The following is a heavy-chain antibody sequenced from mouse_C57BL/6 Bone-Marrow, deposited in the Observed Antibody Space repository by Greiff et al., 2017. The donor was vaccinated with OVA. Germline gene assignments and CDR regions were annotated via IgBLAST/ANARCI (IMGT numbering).Heavy chain of an antibody. CDR3: ARDQDDGYFSFDY. V-gene: IGHV5-4*01. J-gene: IGHJ2*01. CDR1: GFTFSSYA. CDR2: ISDGGSYT. D-gene: IGHD2-3*01. Sequence: EVMLVESGGGLVKPGGSLKLSCAASGFTFSSYAMSWVRQTPEKRLEWVATISDGGSYTYYPDNVKGRFTISRDNAKNNLYLQMSDLKSEDTAMYYCARDQDDGYFSFDYWGQGTTLTVSS.